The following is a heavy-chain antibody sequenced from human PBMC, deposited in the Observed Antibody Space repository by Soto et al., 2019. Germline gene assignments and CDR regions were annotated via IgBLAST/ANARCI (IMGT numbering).Heavy chain of an antibody. J-gene: IGHJ1*01. V-gene: IGHV4-30-4*01. Sequence: SETLSLTCTVSGASVNTGDYYWSYIRQSPGKGLEWLGYIFYSGDTYYNPSLKSRATISLNTSRNQISLTLTSVTDADTAVYFWVGTGTTDDFWGQGTLVTVSS. CDR1: GASVNTGDYY. CDR2: IFYSGDT. CDR3: VGTGTTDDF. D-gene: IGHD1-7*01.